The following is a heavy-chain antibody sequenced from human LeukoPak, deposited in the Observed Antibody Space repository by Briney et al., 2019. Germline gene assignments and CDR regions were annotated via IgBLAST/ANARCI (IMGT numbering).Heavy chain of an antibody. Sequence: GGSLRPSCAASGFTFSSYWMSWVRQAPGKGLEWVANIKQDGSEKYYVDSVKGRFTISRDNAKNSLYLQMNSLRAEDTAVYYCARFGDIGYYYYYMDVWGKGTTVTVSS. D-gene: IGHD5-12*01. CDR3: ARFGDIGYYYYYMDV. V-gene: IGHV3-7*01. CDR2: IKQDGSEK. CDR1: GFTFSSYW. J-gene: IGHJ6*03.